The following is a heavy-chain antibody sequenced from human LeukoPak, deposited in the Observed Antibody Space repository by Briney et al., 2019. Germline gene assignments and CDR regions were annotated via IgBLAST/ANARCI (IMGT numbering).Heavy chain of an antibody. V-gene: IGHV3-30*03. Sequence: GGSLRLSCAASGFTFSSYGMHWVRQAPGKGLEWVAIISYYGSNKYYADSVKGRFTISRDNSKNTLYLQMNSLRAEDTAVYYCARDPYSSTWSYGMDVWGQGTTVTVSS. J-gene: IGHJ6*02. D-gene: IGHD6-6*01. CDR1: GFTFSSYG. CDR2: ISYYGSNK. CDR3: ARDPYSSTWSYGMDV.